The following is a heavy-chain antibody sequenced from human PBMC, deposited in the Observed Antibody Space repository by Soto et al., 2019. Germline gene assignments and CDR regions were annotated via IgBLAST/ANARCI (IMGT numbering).Heavy chain of an antibody. CDR1: GYNFANFW. V-gene: IGHV5-51*01. Sequence: PGESLKISCKGSGYNFANFWIGWVRQMPGKGLEWMGMIFPGDSDTKNSPSLEGQITMSVDKSDSSAYLQWSTLKASDTAIYYCAAGYSSGLDVFGIWGQGTMVTVSS. CDR2: IFPGDSDT. J-gene: IGHJ3*02. CDR3: AAGYSSGLDVFGI. D-gene: IGHD3-22*01.